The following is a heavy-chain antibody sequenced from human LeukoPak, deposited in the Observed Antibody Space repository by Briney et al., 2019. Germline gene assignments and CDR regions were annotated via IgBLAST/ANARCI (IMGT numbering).Heavy chain of an antibody. CDR2: ISGSGGST. CDR3: AKGRKGLLWLVVTQILPFDY. D-gene: IGHD6-19*01. Sequence: HPGGSLRLSCAASGFTFSSYAMSWVRQAPGKGLEWVSAISGSGGSTYYADSVKGRFTISRDNSKNTLYLQMNSLRAEDTAVYYCAKGRKGLLWLVVTQILPFDYWGQGTLVTVSS. V-gene: IGHV3-23*01. CDR1: GFTFSSYA. J-gene: IGHJ4*02.